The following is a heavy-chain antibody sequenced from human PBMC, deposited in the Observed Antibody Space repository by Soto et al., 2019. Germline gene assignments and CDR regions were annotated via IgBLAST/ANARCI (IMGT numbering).Heavy chain of an antibody. CDR2: INTHSSAI. D-gene: IGHD6-19*01. CDR3: ARRLQWQLRPLDS. V-gene: IGHV3-11*01. Sequence: PGGSLRLSCAGSGFTFSDYYMTWIRQAPGEGLEWVSYINTHSSAIYYADSVKGRFTISRDNAKNSLYLQMNSLRAEDTAVYYCARRLQWQLRPLDSWGRGALVTVSS. CDR1: GFTFSDYY. J-gene: IGHJ4*02.